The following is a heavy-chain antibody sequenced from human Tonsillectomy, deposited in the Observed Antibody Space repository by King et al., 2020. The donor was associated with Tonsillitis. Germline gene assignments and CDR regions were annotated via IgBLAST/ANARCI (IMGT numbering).Heavy chain of an antibody. CDR2: INRSGDST. CDR3: AIRTYYYNSRGAVDI. D-gene: IGHD3-10*01. J-gene: IGHJ3*02. V-gene: IGHV3-23*04. Sequence: VQLVESGGGLVRPGGSLRLSCAASGFTFANYAMGWVRQAPGRGLQWVSTINRSGDSTYYADSVKGRFTVSRDNSENTVYLQMNSLRAEDTAVYYCAIRTYYYNSRGAVDIWGQGTVVTVSS. CDR1: GFTFANYA.